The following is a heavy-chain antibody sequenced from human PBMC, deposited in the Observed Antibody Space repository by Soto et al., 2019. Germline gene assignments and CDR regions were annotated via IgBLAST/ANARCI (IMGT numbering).Heavy chain of an antibody. J-gene: IGHJ5*02. Sequence: SETLSLTCTVSGGSISSGGYYWSWIRQHPGKGLEWIGYIYYSGSTYYNPSLKSRVTISVDTSKNQFSLKLSSVTAADTAVYYCARGVAARGREGDWFDPWGQGTLVTVS. CDR3: ARGVAARGREGDWFDP. CDR1: GGSISSGGYY. D-gene: IGHD6-6*01. CDR2: IYYSGST. V-gene: IGHV4-31*03.